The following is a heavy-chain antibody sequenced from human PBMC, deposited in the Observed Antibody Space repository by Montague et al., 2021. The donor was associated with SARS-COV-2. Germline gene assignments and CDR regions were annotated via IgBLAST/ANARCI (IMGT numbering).Heavy chain of an antibody. J-gene: IGHJ4*02. V-gene: IGHV3-23*01. CDR1: EFTFSSYA. D-gene: IGHD3-10*01. CDR2: ISGSGGST. Sequence: SLRLSCAASEFTFSSYAMSWVRQAPGKGLEWVSAISGSGGSTYYADSVKGRFTISRDNSKNTLHLQMNSLRAEDTAVYYCAKDFFMVQGLFDYWGQGTLVTVSS. CDR3: AKDFFMVQGLFDY.